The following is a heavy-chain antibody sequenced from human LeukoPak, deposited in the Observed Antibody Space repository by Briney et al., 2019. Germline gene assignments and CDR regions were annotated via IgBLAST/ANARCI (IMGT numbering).Heavy chain of an antibody. D-gene: IGHD6-6*01. J-gene: IGHJ6*02. Sequence: GRSLRLSCAASGYTFSSYWMSGVRQAPGKGLEWVADINQDGSEEVYVDSVKGRFTISRDNAKNSLFLQMNTLRAAATAVYYCARDPYSSTWSYGMDVWGHRTTVTV. CDR2: INQDGSEE. CDR1: GYTFSSYW. CDR3: ARDPYSSTWSYGMDV. V-gene: IGHV3-7*01.